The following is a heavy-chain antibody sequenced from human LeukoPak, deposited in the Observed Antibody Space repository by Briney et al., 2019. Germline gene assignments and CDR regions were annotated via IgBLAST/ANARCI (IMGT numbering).Heavy chain of an antibody. Sequence: PSQTLSLTCTVSGVSISSGGYYWSWIRQHPGKGLEWIGYIYYSGSTYYNPALKSRFTISVDTSKNQLSLKLSSVTAADTAVYYCARGLGRFGEILESWGQGTLVTVSS. V-gene: IGHV4-31*03. CDR2: IYYSGST. CDR3: ARGLGRFGEILES. J-gene: IGHJ5*02. D-gene: IGHD3-10*01. CDR1: GVSISSGGYY.